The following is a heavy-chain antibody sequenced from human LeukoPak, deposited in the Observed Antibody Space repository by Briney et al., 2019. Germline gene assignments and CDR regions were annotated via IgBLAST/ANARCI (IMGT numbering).Heavy chain of an antibody. CDR2: INPNSGGT. D-gene: IGHD2-2*01. CDR1: GYTFTGYY. J-gene: IGHJ5*02. V-gene: IGHV1-2*02. Sequence: ASVKVSCKASGYTFTGYYMHWVRQAPGQGLEWMGWINPNSGGTNYAQKFQGGVTMTRDTSISTAYIELSRLRSDDTAVYYCARDRLVVPHNWFDPWGQGTLVTVSS. CDR3: ARDRLVVPHNWFDP.